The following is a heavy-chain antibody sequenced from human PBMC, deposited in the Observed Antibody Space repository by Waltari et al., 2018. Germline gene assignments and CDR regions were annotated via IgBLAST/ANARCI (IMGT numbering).Heavy chain of an antibody. CDR1: GFSFSSYN. CDR3: ASSSCLYSCGLGV. Sequence: VQLVESGGVLVQPGGSLRLSCAASGFSFSSYNMHWVRQAPGKALEWVGIISYSGRTYYNPSLKSRLTLSRDTSKNHFTLNLRSVTAADAAVYYCASSSCLYSCGLGVWGQGTTVSVSS. V-gene: IGHV4-59*08. J-gene: IGHJ6*02. CDR2: ISYSGRT.